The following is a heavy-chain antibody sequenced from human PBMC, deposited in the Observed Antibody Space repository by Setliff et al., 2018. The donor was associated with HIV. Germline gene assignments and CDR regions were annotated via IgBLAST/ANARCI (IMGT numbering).Heavy chain of an antibody. J-gene: IGHJ5*02. D-gene: IGHD6-19*01. CDR2: INYSGNT. CDR3: ARHNWQWTMGPNWFDP. CDR1: GGSISSSSYY. V-gene: IGHV4-39*01. Sequence: SETLSLTCTVSGGSISSSSYYWGWIRQPPGKGLEWTGSINYSGNTYYKSSLKSRVTISVDTSKNQFSLKLSSVTAADTAVYYCARHNWQWTMGPNWFDPWGQGTLVTVSS.